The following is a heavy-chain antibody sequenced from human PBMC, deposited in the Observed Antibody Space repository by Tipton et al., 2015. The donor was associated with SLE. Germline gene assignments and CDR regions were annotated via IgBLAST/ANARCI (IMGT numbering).Heavy chain of an antibody. Sequence: TLSLTCTVSGGSISSGSYNCGWIRQPPGKGLEWIGSIYYTGTTTYYNSFLKSRGTMSEDTSKNQFSLRLTSVIAADTAVYYCARLHGYSYGLNWFDPWGQGTLISVSS. CDR1: GGSISSGSYN. CDR2: IYYTGTTT. D-gene: IGHD5-18*01. J-gene: IGHJ5*02. CDR3: ARLHGYSYGLNWFDP. V-gene: IGHV4-39*07.